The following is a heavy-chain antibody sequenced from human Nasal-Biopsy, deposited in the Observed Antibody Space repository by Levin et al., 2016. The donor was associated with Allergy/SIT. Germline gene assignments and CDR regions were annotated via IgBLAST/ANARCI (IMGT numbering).Heavy chain of an antibody. D-gene: IGHD1-26*01. J-gene: IGHJ3*01. V-gene: IGHV3-23*05. Sequence: GESLKISCEASGFMFRDYAMSWVRQAAGKEPEWVSCIDRRGRDKYYEDFVRGRFTISRDNSNNRLFLDMTGLSADDTAIYYCAKDRIAVFGSLDVGDALDAWGPGTRVVVSS. CDR1: GFMFRDYA. CDR3: AKDRIAVFGSLDVGDALDA. CDR2: IDRRGRDK.